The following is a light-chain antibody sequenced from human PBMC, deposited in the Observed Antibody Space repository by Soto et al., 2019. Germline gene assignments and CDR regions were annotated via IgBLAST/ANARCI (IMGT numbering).Light chain of an antibody. J-gene: IGKJ1*01. V-gene: IGKV3-15*01. Sequence: EIVMTQSPATLSVSPGERATLSCRASQSVSSNLAWYQQKPGQAPRLLIYGASTRATGIPARFSGSGSGTEFTLTISSLQSLDFAVYYCQQYNNVPPTFCQETSVDIK. CDR2: GAS. CDR1: QSVSSN. CDR3: QQYNNVPPT.